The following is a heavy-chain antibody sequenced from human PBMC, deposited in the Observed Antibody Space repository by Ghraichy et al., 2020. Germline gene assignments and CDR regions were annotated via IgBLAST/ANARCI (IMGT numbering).Heavy chain of an antibody. J-gene: IGHJ4*02. V-gene: IGHV3-48*02. Sequence: GGSLRLSCAASGFTFSNYRMNWVRQAPGKGLEWVSFISSGSRSTYYADSVKGRFTISRDDAKNSLYLQMNNLRDEDTAVYFCARDQYVDDWTAYDYWGQGTLVTVSS. CDR3: ARDQYVDDWTAYDY. CDR1: GFTFSNYR. D-gene: IGHD3/OR15-3a*01. CDR2: ISSGSRST.